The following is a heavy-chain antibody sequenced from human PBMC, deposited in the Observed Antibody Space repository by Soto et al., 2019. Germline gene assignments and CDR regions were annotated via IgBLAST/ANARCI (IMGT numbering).Heavy chain of an antibody. J-gene: IGHJ4*01. Sequence: PGWPLTLSCAASGFTFSAYYMSWIRQTPGKGLEWHSYIISSSSYTNYTDSVKGRFTLSRDTAKNSLFLQMNSLRADDTAVYYCARDLSSSSTNDFDSWGQGTLVTVSS. CDR1: GFTFSAYY. CDR3: ARDLSSSSTNDFDS. V-gene: IGHV3-11*06. CDR2: IISSSSYT. D-gene: IGHD2-8*01.